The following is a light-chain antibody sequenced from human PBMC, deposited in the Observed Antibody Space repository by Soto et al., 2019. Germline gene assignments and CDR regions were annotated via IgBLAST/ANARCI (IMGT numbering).Light chain of an antibody. CDR3: QEYAVVPLT. CDR1: QDIRNY. Sequence: DIQMTQSPSSLSASVGDRVTITCRASQDIRNYLAWYQQKPGKVPELLIYAASTFHSGVPSRFSGSGYGTYFTLTITNLQPEDVATYYCQEYAVVPLTFGGGTRVDIK. CDR2: AAS. J-gene: IGKJ4*01. V-gene: IGKV1-27*01.